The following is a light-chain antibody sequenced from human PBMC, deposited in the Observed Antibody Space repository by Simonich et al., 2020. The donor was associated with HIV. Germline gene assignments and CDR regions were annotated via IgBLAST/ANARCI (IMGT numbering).Light chain of an antibody. J-gene: IGKJ2*01. CDR3: QQFNSYSYT. CDR1: QTISNW. CDR2: KAS. V-gene: IGKV1-5*03. Sequence: DIQMTQSPSTLSASVGDRVTITCRASQTISNWLAWYQQKPGKAPKLLIYKASTLKSVVPSRFSGSGSGTEFTLTISSLQPDDFATYYCQQFNSYSYTFGQGTKLEIK.